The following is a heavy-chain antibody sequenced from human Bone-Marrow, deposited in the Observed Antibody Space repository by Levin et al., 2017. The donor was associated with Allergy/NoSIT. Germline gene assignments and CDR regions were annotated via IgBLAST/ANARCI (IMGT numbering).Heavy chain of an antibody. CDR2: IYWDDDK. V-gene: IGHV2-5*02. Sequence: SGPTLVKPTQTLTLTCTFSGFSLSTSGVGVGWIRPPPGKALEWLALIYWDDDKRYSPSLKSRLTITKDTSKNQVVLTMTNMDPVDTATYYCAHIVWGGSSYTAATYFDYWGQGTLVTVSS. CDR1: GFSLSTSGVG. D-gene: IGHD6-13*01. CDR3: AHIVWGGSSYTAATYFDY. J-gene: IGHJ4*02.